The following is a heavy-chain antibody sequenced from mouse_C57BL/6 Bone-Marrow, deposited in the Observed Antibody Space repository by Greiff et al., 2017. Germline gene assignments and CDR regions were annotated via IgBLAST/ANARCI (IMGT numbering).Heavy chain of an antibody. CDR2: IDPSDSET. CDR1: GYTFTSYW. CDR3: ARFYYSNPYDAMDY. V-gene: IGHV1-52*01. Sequence: QQSCKASGYTFTSYWMHWVKQRPIQGLEWIGNIDPSDSETHYNQKFKDKATLTVDKSSSTAYMQLSSLTSEDSAVYYCARFYYSNPYDAMDYWGQGTSVTGSS. J-gene: IGHJ4*01. D-gene: IGHD2-5*01.